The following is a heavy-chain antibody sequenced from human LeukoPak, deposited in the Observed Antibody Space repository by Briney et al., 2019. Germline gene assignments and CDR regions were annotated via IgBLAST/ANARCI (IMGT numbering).Heavy chain of an antibody. CDR3: ARDRDWYGMDV. D-gene: IGHD3/OR15-3a*01. V-gene: IGHV4-31*03. CDR1: GGSISSGGYY. J-gene: IGHJ6*02. Sequence: SETLSLTCTVSGGSISSGGYYWSWIRQHPGKGLEWIGYIYYSGSTYYNPSLKSRVTISVDTSKNQFFLKLSSVTAADTAVYYCARDRDWYGMDVWGQGTTVTVSS. CDR2: IYYSGST.